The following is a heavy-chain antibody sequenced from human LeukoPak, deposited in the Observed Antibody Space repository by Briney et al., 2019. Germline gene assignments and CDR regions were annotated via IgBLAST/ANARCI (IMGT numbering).Heavy chain of an antibody. CDR1: GFTFTSSA. CDR2: IVVGSGNT. D-gene: IGHD6-13*01. Sequence: SVKVSCKASGFTFTSSAMQWVRQARGQRLEWIGWIVVGSGNTNYAQKFQERVTITRDMSTSRAYMELSSLRSEDTAVYYCANTGYSSRRYFDYWGQGTLVTVSS. V-gene: IGHV1-58*02. CDR3: ANTGYSSRRYFDY. J-gene: IGHJ4*02.